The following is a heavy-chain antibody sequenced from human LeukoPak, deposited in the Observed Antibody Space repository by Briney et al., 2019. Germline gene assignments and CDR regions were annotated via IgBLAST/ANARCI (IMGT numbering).Heavy chain of an antibody. CDR3: ARRVVAAHNWFDP. Sequence: PSETLSLTCTVSGDSITNSYWAWIRQSPGKGLEWIGHTYHSGSSAYHPSLKSRVSMLVDTSTNQLFLNLTSVTAADTAVHYCARRVVAAHNWFDPWGQGTLVTVSS. CDR2: TYHSGSS. J-gene: IGHJ5*02. D-gene: IGHD2-15*01. V-gene: IGHV4-59*01. CDR1: GDSITNSY.